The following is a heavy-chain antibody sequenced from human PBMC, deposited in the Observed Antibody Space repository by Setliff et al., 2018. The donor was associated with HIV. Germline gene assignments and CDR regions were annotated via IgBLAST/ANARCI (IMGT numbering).Heavy chain of an antibody. J-gene: IGHJ3*02. CDR2: ISYDGSNK. D-gene: IGHD3-22*01. CDR1: GFTFSSYA. Sequence: GGSLRLSCAASGFTFSSYAMHWVRQAPGKGLEWVAVISYDGSNKDYADSVKGRLTISRDNSKDTLYLQMNSLRAEDTAVYCCARSKGHLYYDDDTGYVLRAFDIWGQGTMVTVSS. V-gene: IGHV3-30*04. CDR3: ARSKGHLYYDDDTGYVLRAFDI.